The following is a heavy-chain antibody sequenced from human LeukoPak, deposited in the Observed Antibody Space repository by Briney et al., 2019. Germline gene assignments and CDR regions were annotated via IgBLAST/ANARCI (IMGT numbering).Heavy chain of an antibody. D-gene: IGHD3-9*01. CDR2: ISSSSSYI. Sequence: GGSLRLSCAASGFTFSSYSMNWVRQAPGKGLEWVSSISSSSSYIYYADSVKGRFTISRDNAKNSLYLQMNSLRAEDTAVYYCAREHRDFDWLLYAPDYYGTDVWGQGTTVTVSS. CDR3: AREHRDFDWLLYAPDYYGTDV. CDR1: GFTFSSYS. J-gene: IGHJ6*02. V-gene: IGHV3-21*01.